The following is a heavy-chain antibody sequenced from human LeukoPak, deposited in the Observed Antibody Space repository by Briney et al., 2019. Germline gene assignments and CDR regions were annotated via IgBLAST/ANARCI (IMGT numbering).Heavy chain of an antibody. D-gene: IGHD5-24*01. Sequence: GGSLRLSCAASGFTFDDYAIHWVRQAPGKGMEWVSLISGDGGSTYYADSVKGRFIISRDHSKNSLYLQMNSLRTEDTALYYCAKDPATRDGHGAWFDPWGQGTLVTVSS. CDR1: GFTFDDYA. V-gene: IGHV3-43*02. CDR2: ISGDGGST. CDR3: AKDPATRDGHGAWFDP. J-gene: IGHJ5*02.